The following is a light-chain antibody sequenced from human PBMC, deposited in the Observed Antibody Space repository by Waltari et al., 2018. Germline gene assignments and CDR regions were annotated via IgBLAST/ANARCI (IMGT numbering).Light chain of an antibody. Sequence: DIQMTQSPSSLSASVGDSVTITCRASQGISSCLSWYQQKPGKAPELLIYAASSFQSGVPSRFSGSGSGTDFTLTISSLQPEDFATYYCQQAYSFPLTFGGGTKVEIK. V-gene: IGKV1-12*01. CDR1: QGISSC. CDR2: AAS. CDR3: QQAYSFPLT. J-gene: IGKJ4*01.